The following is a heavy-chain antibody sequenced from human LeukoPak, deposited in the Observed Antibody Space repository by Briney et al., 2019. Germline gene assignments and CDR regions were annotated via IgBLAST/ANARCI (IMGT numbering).Heavy chain of an antibody. V-gene: IGHV3-30*02. D-gene: IGHD3-10*01. J-gene: IGHJ4*02. CDR3: ARDQYYGAGTYYSSSKGYFDY. Sequence: PGGSLRLSCAASGFTFSSYGMHWVRQAPGKGLEWVAFIRYDGSNKYYADSVKGRFTISRDNSKNTLYLQMNSLRAEDTAVYYCARDQYYGAGTYYSSSKGYFDYWGQGTLATVSS. CDR2: IRYDGSNK. CDR1: GFTFSSYG.